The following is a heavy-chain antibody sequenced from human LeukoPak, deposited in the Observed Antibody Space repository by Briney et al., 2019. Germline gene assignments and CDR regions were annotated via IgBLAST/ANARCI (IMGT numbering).Heavy chain of an antibody. D-gene: IGHD3-3*01. J-gene: IGHJ4*02. V-gene: IGHV3-23*01. CDR2: ISGSGGGT. CDR3: AKPSYDFGSRYYFDY. Sequence: GGSLRLSCAASGFTFSSYAMSWVRQVPGKGLEWVSGISGSGGGTYYADSVKGRFTISRDNSKNTLYLQMNSLRAEDTAVYYCAKPSYDFGSRYYFDYWGQGTLGTVSS. CDR1: GFTFSSYA.